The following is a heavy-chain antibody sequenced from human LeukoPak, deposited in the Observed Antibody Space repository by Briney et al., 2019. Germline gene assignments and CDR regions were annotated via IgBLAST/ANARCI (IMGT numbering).Heavy chain of an antibody. D-gene: IGHD3-3*01. CDR2: VFHDGSP. CDR1: GGSISSSSW. CDR3: AAGYGGSFWGDSYNYYYMDV. Sequence: SETLSLTCAVSGGSISSSSWWSWVRQPPGKGLEWIGEVFHDGSPNYNPSFRGRVTILVDKSKNQFSLNLGSLTAADTAMYYCAAGYGGSFWGDSYNYYYMDVWGQGTLVTVSS. J-gene: IGHJ6*03. V-gene: IGHV4-4*02.